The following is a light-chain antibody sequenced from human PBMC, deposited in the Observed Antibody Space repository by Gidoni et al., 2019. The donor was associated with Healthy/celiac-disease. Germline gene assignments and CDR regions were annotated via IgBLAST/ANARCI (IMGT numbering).Light chain of an antibody. CDR3: QAWDSSAADVV. V-gene: IGLV3-1*01. CDR2: QDN. CDR1: KLGDKS. Sequence: YELTQQPSVSVSPGQTATITCSGDKLGDKSASWYQQKPGQSPVLVIYQDNKRPSGIPERYSGSHSGNTATLTISGTQAMDEADYYCQAWDSSAADVVFGGGTKLTVL. J-gene: IGLJ2*01.